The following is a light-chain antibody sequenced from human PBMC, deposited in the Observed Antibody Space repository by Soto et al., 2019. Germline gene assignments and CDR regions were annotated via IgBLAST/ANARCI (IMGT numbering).Light chain of an antibody. CDR1: QSIGRW. Sequence: DIQMTQSPSTLSASVGDRVSISCRASQSIGRWLAWYQQKPGRAPKLLIYKASTLKSGVPSRFSGSGSGTEFTLTISSLQPDDFATYYCQQYNSYSPSTFGQGTKVDIK. J-gene: IGKJ1*01. CDR2: KAS. CDR3: QQYNSYSPST. V-gene: IGKV1-5*03.